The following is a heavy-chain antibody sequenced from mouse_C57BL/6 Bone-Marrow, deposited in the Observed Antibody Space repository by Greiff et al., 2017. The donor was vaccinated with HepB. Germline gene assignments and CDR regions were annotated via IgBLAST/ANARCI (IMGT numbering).Heavy chain of an antibody. J-gene: IGHJ1*03. Sequence: DVKLVESGGGLVKPGGSLKLSCAASGFTFSSYTMSWVRQTPEKRLEWVATISGGGGNTYYPDSVKGRFTISRDNAKNTLYLQMSSLRSEDTALYYCARPYYSNYVGYFDVWGTGTTVTVSS. V-gene: IGHV5-9*01. CDR2: ISGGGGNT. D-gene: IGHD2-5*01. CDR3: ARPYYSNYVGYFDV. CDR1: GFTFSSYT.